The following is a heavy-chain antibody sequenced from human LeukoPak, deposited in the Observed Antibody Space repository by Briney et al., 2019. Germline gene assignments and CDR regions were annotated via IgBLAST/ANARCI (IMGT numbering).Heavy chain of an antibody. CDR1: GYTFTRYG. Sequence: ASVKVSCKASGYTFTRYGINWVRRAPGQGLEWMGWISAYNGNTKYEQKFQGRVTMTTDTSTSTAYMELRSLRSDDTAVYYCARESHYDILTGYFSPPYYWGQGTLVTVSS. J-gene: IGHJ4*02. V-gene: IGHV1-18*01. CDR3: ARESHYDILTGYFSPPYY. D-gene: IGHD3-9*01. CDR2: ISAYNGNT.